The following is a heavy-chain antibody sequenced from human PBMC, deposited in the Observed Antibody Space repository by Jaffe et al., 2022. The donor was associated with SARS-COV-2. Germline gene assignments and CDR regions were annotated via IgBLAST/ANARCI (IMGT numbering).Heavy chain of an antibody. D-gene: IGHD3-10*01. CDR3: ARDNFGEFDY. J-gene: IGHJ4*02. CDR1: GFAVSSSY. CDR2: IYSGGRT. V-gene: IGHV3-53*01. Sequence: EVRLVESGGGLIQPGGSLRLSCAASGFAVSSSYMTWVRQAPGKGLEWVSVIYSGGRTYYADSVRGRFTISRDMSNNTIYLQMNSLRADDTAMYYCARDNFGEFDYWGQGTLVIVS.